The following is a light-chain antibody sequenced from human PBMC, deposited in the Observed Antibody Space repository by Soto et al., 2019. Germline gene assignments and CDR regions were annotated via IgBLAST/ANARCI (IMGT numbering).Light chain of an antibody. J-gene: IGKJ4*01. V-gene: IGKV1-12*01. CDR3: QQADSFPLT. CDR1: HGIRSY. Sequence: DIQMTQNTSSVSASVGDRVTITCRASHGIRSYLAWYQQTPGKAPKLLIYPASSLRSGVPSRFSGSGSGTDFTLTISSLEAEDFAIYYCQQADSFPLTFGGGTKVDI. CDR2: PAS.